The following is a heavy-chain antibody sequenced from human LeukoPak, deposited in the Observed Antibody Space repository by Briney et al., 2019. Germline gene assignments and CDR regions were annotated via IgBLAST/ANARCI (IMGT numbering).Heavy chain of an antibody. J-gene: IGHJ6*02. Sequence: GGSLRLSCAASGFTFSSYWMSWVRQPPGKGLEWVANMYQDGTEKYYVGSVKGRFTISRDNANNLLFLQMNSLRVEDAAVYYCARARGMDVWGQGTTVTVSS. V-gene: IGHV3-7*03. CDR2: MYQDGTEK. CDR3: ARARGMDV. CDR1: GFTFSSYW.